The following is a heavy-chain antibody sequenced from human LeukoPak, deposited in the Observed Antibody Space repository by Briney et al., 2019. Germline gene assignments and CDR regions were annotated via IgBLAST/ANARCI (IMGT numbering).Heavy chain of an antibody. J-gene: IGHJ4*02. Sequence: SETLSLTCTVSGGSISSYYWSWIRQPPGKGLEWIGYIYYSGSTNYNPPLKSRVTISVDTSKNQFSLKLSSVTAADTAVYYCARHKSIAVAGFDYWGQGTLVTVSS. CDR1: GGSISSYY. CDR3: ARHKSIAVAGFDY. V-gene: IGHV4-59*08. CDR2: IYYSGST. D-gene: IGHD6-19*01.